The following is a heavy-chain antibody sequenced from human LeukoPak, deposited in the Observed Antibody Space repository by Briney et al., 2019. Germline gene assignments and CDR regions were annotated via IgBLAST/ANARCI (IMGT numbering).Heavy chain of an antibody. Sequence: GGSLRLSCAASGFALSRHWMYWVRQAPGKGLEWVANIKQDGSERFYVGSVKGRFTISRDNAKNSLYLQMNSLRAEDTAVYYCARVIVEVPGVSDYCDYWGQGTLVTVSS. CDR2: IKQDGSER. CDR1: GFALSRHW. D-gene: IGHD2-2*01. CDR3: ARVIVEVPGVSDYCDY. J-gene: IGHJ4*02. V-gene: IGHV3-7*05.